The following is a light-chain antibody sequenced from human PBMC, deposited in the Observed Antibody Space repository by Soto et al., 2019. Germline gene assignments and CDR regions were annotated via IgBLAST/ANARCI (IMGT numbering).Light chain of an antibody. V-gene: IGKV3-15*01. CDR1: QSVSSN. CDR3: QQYNNWPPYT. CDR2: GAS. Sequence: EVVMTQSPATLSVSPGERATLSCRASQSVSSNLAWYQQKPGQAPRLLIYGASTRATSVPARFSGSGSGTEFTLTISSLQSEDFAVYYCQQYNNWPPYTFGQETKLEI. J-gene: IGKJ2*01.